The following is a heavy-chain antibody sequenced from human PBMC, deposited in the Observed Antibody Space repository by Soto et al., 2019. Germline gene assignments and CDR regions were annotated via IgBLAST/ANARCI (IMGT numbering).Heavy chain of an antibody. CDR1: GGTFSNHA. J-gene: IGHJ3*02. V-gene: IGHV1-69*13. CDR3: AREVAADGTFREDVFDI. CDR2: IIPIFTTT. D-gene: IGHD6-13*01. Sequence: SVKVSCKAPGGTFSNHAINWVRQAPGQGLKWMGRIIPIFTTTNYAQKFQGRVSMTADESTITAYMELSSLKHDDTAVYFCAREVAADGTFREDVFDIWGQGTLVTVSS.